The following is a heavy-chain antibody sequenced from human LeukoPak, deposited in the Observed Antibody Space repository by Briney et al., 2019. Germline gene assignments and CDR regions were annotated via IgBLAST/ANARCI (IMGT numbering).Heavy chain of an antibody. J-gene: IGHJ4*02. V-gene: IGHV4-61*08. Sequence: SETLSLTCTVSGGSISSGGYYWSWIRQHPGKGLEWIGYIYYSGSTNYNPSLKSRVTISVDTSKNQFSLKLSSVTAADTAVYYCARDYGGSPDYWGQGTLVTVSS. CDR3: ARDYGGSPDY. D-gene: IGHD4-23*01. CDR1: GGSISSGGYY. CDR2: IYYSGST.